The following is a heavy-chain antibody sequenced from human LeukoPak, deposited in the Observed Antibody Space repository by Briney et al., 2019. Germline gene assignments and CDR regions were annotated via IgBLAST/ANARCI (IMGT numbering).Heavy chain of an antibody. J-gene: IGHJ4*02. CDR1: GFTFSSYG. CDR2: ISYDGSNK. Sequence: GRSLRLSCAASGFTFSSYGMHWVRQAPGKGLEWVAVISYDGSNKYYADSVKGRFTISRDNSKNTLYLQMNSLRAEDTAVYYCARDRIAAAGGIDYWGQGTLVTVSS. V-gene: IGHV3-30*03. CDR3: ARDRIAAAGGIDY. D-gene: IGHD6-13*01.